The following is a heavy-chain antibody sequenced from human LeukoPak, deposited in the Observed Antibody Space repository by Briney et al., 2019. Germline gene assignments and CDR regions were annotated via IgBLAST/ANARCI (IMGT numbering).Heavy chain of an antibody. CDR1: GYTFTSYD. D-gene: IGHD6-13*01. Sequence: ASVKVSCKASGYTFTSYDINWVRQATGQGLEWMGWMNPNSGNTGYAQKFQGRVTMTRNTSINTAYMELSSLRSEDTAVYYCARATTYSSSWYYYYYYMDVWGKGTTVTISS. V-gene: IGHV1-8*01. CDR3: ARATTYSSSWYYYYYYMDV. CDR2: MNPNSGNT. J-gene: IGHJ6*03.